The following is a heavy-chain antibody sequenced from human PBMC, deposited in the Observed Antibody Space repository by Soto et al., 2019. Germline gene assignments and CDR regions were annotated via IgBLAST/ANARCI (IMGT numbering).Heavy chain of an antibody. CDR2: IIPIFGTA. D-gene: IGHD2-21*01. J-gene: IGHJ4*02. V-gene: IGHV1-69*12. CDR3: AKKGRGGGPYFDY. Sequence: QVQLVQSGAEVKKPGSSVKVSCKASGGTFSSYAISWVRQAPGQGLEWMGGIIPIFGTANYAQKFQGRVTISADESTSTAYRELSSLRSEDTAVYYCAKKGRGGGPYFDYWGQGTLVTVSS. CDR1: GGTFSSYA.